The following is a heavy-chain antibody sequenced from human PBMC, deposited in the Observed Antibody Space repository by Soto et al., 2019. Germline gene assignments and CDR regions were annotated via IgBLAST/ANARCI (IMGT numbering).Heavy chain of an antibody. CDR2: ISGSGGST. V-gene: IGHV3-23*01. J-gene: IGHJ6*02. Sequence: GGSLRLSCAASGFTFSSYAMSWVRQAPGKGQEWVSAISGSGGSTYYADSVKGRFTISRDNSKNTLYLQMNSLRAEDTAVYYCAKESSVVAAKRYYYYGMDVWGQGTTVTVSS. D-gene: IGHD2-15*01. CDR1: GFTFSSYA. CDR3: AKESSVVAAKRYYYYGMDV.